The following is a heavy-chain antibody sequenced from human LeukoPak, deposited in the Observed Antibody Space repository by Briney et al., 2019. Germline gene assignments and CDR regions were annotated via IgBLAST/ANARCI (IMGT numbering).Heavy chain of an antibody. Sequence: GESPKISCKGSGYSFTSYWIGWGRQLPAKGLEWRGIIYPGDSDTRYSPSFQGQVTISADKSISTAYLQWSSLKAPDTAMYYCARLVTAGHLYYGMDVWGQGTTVTVSS. CDR1: GYSFTSYW. CDR2: IYPGDSDT. CDR3: ARLVTAGHLYYGMDV. V-gene: IGHV5-51*01. D-gene: IGHD6-13*01. J-gene: IGHJ6*02.